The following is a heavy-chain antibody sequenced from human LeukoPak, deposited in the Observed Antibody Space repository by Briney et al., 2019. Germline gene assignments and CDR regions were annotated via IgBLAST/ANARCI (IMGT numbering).Heavy chain of an antibody. CDR1: GFTFSGYA. J-gene: IGHJ3*02. CDR3: ARKVGATDNAFDI. CDR2: ISGSGGST. Sequence: GGSLRLSCAASGFTFSGYAMSWVRQAPGKGLEWVSGISGSGGSTYYADSVKGRFTISRDNSKNKLYLQMNSLRAEDTAVYYCARKVGATDNAFDIWGQGTMVTVSS. D-gene: IGHD1-26*01. V-gene: IGHV3-23*01.